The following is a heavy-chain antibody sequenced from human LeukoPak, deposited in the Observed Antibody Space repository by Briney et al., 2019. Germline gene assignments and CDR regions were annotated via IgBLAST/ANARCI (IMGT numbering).Heavy chain of an antibody. J-gene: IGHJ4*02. CDR3: VRAHGTYAPLGY. V-gene: IGHV3-21*01. CDR1: GFTCSSYT. CDR2: ISSSSSYT. Sequence: GGSLRLSCEGSGFTCSSYTMSWVRQAPRKGLEWISSISSSSSYTYYADPAKGRFTISRDNTKRSLVLQMNSLRAEDTAVYYCVRAHGTYAPLGYWGQGILVTVSS. D-gene: IGHD2-2*01.